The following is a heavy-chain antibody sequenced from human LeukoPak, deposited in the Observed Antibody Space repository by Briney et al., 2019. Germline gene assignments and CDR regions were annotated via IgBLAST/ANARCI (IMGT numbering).Heavy chain of an antibody. V-gene: IGHV1-2*06. CDR3: ARGGGWLQLRGTNLDY. Sequence: ASVKVSCKASGYTFTGYYMHWVRQAPGQGLEWMGRINPNSGGTNYAQKFQGRVTMTSDTSISTAYMELSRLRSDDTAVYYCARGGGWLQLRGTNLDYWGQGTLVTVSS. D-gene: IGHD5-24*01. CDR1: GYTFTGYY. CDR2: INPNSGGT. J-gene: IGHJ4*02.